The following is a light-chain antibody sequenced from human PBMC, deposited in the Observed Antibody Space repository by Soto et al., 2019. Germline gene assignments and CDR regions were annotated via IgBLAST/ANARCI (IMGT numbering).Light chain of an antibody. CDR2: RNN. V-gene: IGLV1-47*01. J-gene: IGLJ1*01. CDR1: RSNIGSNY. Sequence: QSVLTQPPSASGTPGQRVTISCPGSRSNIGSNYVYWFQQLPGTAPRLLIYRNNQRPSGVPDRFSGSKSGTSASLAISGLRSGDEADYYCAAWDDSLSVYYVFGTGTKLTVL. CDR3: AAWDDSLSVYYV.